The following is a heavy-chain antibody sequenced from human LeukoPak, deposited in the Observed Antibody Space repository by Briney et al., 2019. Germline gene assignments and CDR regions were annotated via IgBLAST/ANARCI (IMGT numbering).Heavy chain of an antibody. CDR1: GGSISSYY. D-gene: IGHD3-9*01. CDR3: ARHFALLRYFDWLLPFDY. CDR2: IYTSGST. V-gene: IGHV4-4*07. J-gene: IGHJ4*02. Sequence: KPSETLSLTCTVSGGSISSYYWSWIRQPAGKGLEWIGRIYTSGSTNYNPSLKSRVTISVDTSKNQFSLKLSSVTAADTAVYYCARHFALLRYFDWLLPFDYWGQGTLVTVSS.